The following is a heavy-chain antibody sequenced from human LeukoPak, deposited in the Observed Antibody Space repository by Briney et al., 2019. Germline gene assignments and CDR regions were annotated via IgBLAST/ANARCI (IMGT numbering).Heavy chain of an antibody. V-gene: IGHV1-2*02. Sequence: ASVKVSCKASGYTFTGYYMHWVRQAPGQGLEWMGWINPNSGGTNYAQEFQGRVTMTRDTSISTAYMELSRLRSDDTAVYYCARVGMATNDLDYWGQGTLVTVSS. J-gene: IGHJ4*02. CDR2: INPNSGGT. CDR3: ARVGMATNDLDY. D-gene: IGHD5-24*01. CDR1: GYTFTGYY.